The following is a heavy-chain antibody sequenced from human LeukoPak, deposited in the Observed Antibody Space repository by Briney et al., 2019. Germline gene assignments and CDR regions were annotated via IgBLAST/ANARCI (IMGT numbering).Heavy chain of an antibody. Sequence: SETLSLTCAVYGGSFSGYYWSWIRQPPGKGLEWIGEINHSGSTNYNPSLKSRVTISVDTSKNQFSLKLSSVTAADTAVYYCARAPYSSSWYPSLYYFDYWGQGTLVTVSS. CDR2: INHSGST. CDR3: ARAPYSSSWYPSLYYFDY. J-gene: IGHJ4*02. CDR1: GGSFSGYY. D-gene: IGHD6-13*01. V-gene: IGHV4-34*01.